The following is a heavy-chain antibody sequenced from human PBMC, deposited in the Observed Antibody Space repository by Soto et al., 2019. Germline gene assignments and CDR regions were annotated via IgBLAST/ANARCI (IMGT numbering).Heavy chain of an antibody. CDR1: GDYIHVGGYY. J-gene: IGHJ5*02. D-gene: IGHD2-2*01. Sequence: QVQLQESGPGLVKPSQTLSLTCSVSGDYIHVGGYYWTWIRQRPGKGLEWMGYIYYTGKTYYNPSLESRLTMSVDRSKNQFSLRLTSVTAAETAVYFCGRDLTSNANCIDPWGQGTLVTVSS. V-gene: IGHV4-30-4*01. CDR3: GRDLTSNANCIDP. CDR2: IYYTGKT.